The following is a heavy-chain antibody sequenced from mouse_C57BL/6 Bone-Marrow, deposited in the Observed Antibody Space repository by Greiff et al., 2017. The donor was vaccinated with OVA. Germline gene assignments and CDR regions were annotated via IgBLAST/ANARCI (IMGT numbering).Heavy chain of an antibody. CDR2: ISSGSSTI. V-gene: IGHV5-17*01. CDR3: ARPSIYYYGSSYVGFDY. Sequence: EVQLVESGGGLVKPGGSLKLSCAASGFTFSDYGMHWVRQAPEKGLEWVAYISSGSSTIYYADTVKGRFTISRDNAKNTLFLQMTSLRSEDTAMYYCARPSIYYYGSSYVGFDYWGQGTTLTVSS. CDR1: GFTFSDYG. J-gene: IGHJ2*01. D-gene: IGHD1-1*01.